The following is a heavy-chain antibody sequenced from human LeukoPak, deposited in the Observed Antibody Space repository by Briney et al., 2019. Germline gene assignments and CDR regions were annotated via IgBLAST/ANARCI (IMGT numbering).Heavy chain of an antibody. D-gene: IGHD6-13*01. CDR2: ISYNSDTI. CDR1: GFTFDDYA. J-gene: IGHJ4*02. Sequence: PGGSLRLSCAASGFTFDDYAMHWVRQAPGKGLEWVSGISYNSDTIAYADSVKGRFTISRDNAKNSLYLQMNSLRAEDTALYYCAKGRRGYSSSWYYLDAFDYWGQGTLVTVSS. CDR3: AKGRRGYSSSWYYLDAFDY. V-gene: IGHV3-9*01.